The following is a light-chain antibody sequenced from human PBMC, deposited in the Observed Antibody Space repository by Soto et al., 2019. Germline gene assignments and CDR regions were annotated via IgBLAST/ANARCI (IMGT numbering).Light chain of an antibody. CDR3: QSYDSSNWV. J-gene: IGLJ3*02. V-gene: IGLV6-57*03. CDR1: SGSIASNY. Sequence: NFMLTQPHSVSESPGKTVTISCTRSSGSIASNYVQWYQQRPGSAPTTVIYEDNQRPSGVPDRFSGSIDSSSNSASLTISGLKIEDEADYYCQSYDSSNWVFGGGTKVTVL. CDR2: EDN.